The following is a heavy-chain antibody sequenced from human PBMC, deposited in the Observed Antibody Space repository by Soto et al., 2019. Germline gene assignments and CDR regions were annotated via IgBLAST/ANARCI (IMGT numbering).Heavy chain of an antibody. CDR1: GGSISSGDYY. CDR3: ARGGSGDIVVVAAIDY. CDR2: IFYSGST. J-gene: IGHJ4*02. D-gene: IGHD2-15*01. V-gene: IGHV4-31*03. Sequence: QVQLQESGPGLVKPSQTLSLTCSVSGGSISSGDYYWSWVRQHPGKGLEWSGYIFYSGSTYYNPSLKSRVTRSVDTSKNQFSLKLSSVTAADTAVYYCARGGSGDIVVVAAIDYWGQGTLVTVSS.